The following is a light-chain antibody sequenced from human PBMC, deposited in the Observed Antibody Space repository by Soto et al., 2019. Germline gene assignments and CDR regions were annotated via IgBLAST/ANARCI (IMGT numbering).Light chain of an antibody. J-gene: IGKJ1*01. CDR3: QQSYSTPRT. CDR2: AAS. V-gene: IGKV1-39*01. Sequence: DIQITQSPSSLSASVGDRVTITCRASQSISSYLNWYQQKPGKAPKLLIYAASSLQSGLPSRFSGSASGTDFTLTISSLQPEDFATYYCQQSYSTPRTFGQGTKVDIK. CDR1: QSISSY.